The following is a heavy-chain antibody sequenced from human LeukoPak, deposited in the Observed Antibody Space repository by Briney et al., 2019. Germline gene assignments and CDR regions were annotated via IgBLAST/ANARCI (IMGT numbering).Heavy chain of an antibody. CDR1: GFTFDDYG. J-gene: IGHJ4*02. CDR2: INWNGGST. D-gene: IGHD3-10*01. Sequence: PGGSLRLSCAASGFTFDDYGMSWVRQAPGKGLEWVSGINWNGGSTGYADSVKGRLTISRDNAENSLYLQMNSLRAEDTALYYCARDYYYGSGSYGGSFDYWGQGTLVTASS. V-gene: IGHV3-20*04. CDR3: ARDYYYGSGSYGGSFDY.